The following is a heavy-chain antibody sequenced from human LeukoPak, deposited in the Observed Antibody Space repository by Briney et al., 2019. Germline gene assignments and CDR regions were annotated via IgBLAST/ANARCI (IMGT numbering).Heavy chain of an antibody. Sequence: PSETLSLTCAVSGGSISSGVYSWSWIRQPPGKGLEWIGSIYHSGGTYYNPSLRSRVTLSLDRSNNQFSLTLNSATAADTAVYYCARGLDYYGSGSYLNNWFDPWGQGTLVTVSS. CDR3: ARGLDYYGSGSYLNNWFDP. D-gene: IGHD3-10*01. J-gene: IGHJ5*02. CDR2: IYHSGGT. CDR1: GGSISSGVYS. V-gene: IGHV4-30-2*01.